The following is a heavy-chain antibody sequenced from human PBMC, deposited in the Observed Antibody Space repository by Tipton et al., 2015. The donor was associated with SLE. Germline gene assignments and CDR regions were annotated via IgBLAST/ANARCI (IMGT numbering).Heavy chain of an antibody. CDR1: GYTFTSFD. Sequence: QSGPEVKKPGASVKVSCKASGYTFTSFDINWVRQATGQGLEWMGWMNPNSGNTAYAQKFQGRVTMTRDTSISTAYMELSSLRSGDTAVYYCARAPPQLGFDYWGQGTLVTVSS. CDR3: ARAPPQLGFDY. V-gene: IGHV1-8*01. D-gene: IGHD5-24*01. CDR2: MNPNSGNT. J-gene: IGHJ4*02.